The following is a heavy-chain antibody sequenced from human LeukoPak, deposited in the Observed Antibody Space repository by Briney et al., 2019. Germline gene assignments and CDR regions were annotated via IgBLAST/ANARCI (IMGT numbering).Heavy chain of an antibody. CDR3: VSTATFDY. D-gene: IGHD5-12*01. J-gene: IGHJ4*02. V-gene: IGHV3-7*03. Sequence: GGSLRLSCAVSGFTFSNYWMSWVRQAPGKGLEWVANIKQDGRERYYVDSVKGRFTISRDNAKNLLSLEMNSLRVEDTAIYYCVSTATFDYWGQGTLVTVSS. CDR2: IKQDGRER. CDR1: GFTFSNYW.